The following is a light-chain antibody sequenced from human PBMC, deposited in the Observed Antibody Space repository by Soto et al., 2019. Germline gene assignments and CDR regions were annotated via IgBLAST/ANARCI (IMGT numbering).Light chain of an antibody. V-gene: IGKV3-15*01. CDR2: GAS. Sequence: EIVLTQSPGTLSLSPGERATLSCRASRRISRNLAWYQQKPGQAPRLLIYGASTRATGIPARFSGSGSETEFTLTISNLQSEDFAVYYCHQYNNWPPWKFGQGTKVDIK. CDR1: RRISRN. J-gene: IGKJ1*01. CDR3: HQYNNWPPWK.